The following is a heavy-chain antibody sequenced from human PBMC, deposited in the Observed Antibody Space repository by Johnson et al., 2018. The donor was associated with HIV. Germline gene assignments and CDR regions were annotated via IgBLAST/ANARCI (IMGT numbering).Heavy chain of an antibody. Sequence: QVQLVESGGGVVQPGRSLKLSCAASGFTFSNYGMHWVRQAPGKGLEWVAFTQYDGSKTYYGDSVRGRFTISRDNSKKTLYLEINSLRTEDTAIYFCAKETRDSRSAFDVWGQGTMVTVSS. CDR1: GFTFSNYG. V-gene: IGHV3-30*02. D-gene: IGHD3-22*01. CDR2: TQYDGSKT. CDR3: AKETRDSRSAFDV. J-gene: IGHJ3*01.